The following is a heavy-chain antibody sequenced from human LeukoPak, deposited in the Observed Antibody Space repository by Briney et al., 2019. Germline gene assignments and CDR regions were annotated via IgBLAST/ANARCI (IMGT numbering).Heavy chain of an antibody. CDR1: GFTVSSNY. CDR3: AKDSSSSSWYDLVPFAFDI. CDR2: IFGGGGT. J-gene: IGHJ3*02. V-gene: IGHV3-53*01. D-gene: IGHD6-13*01. Sequence: GGSLRLSCAPFGFTVSSNYMSWVRQAPGKGLEWVSVIFGGGGTYYGDSVRGRFTISRDNSKNTLYLQMNSLRAEDTAVYYCAKDSSSSSWYDLVPFAFDIWGQGTMVTVSS.